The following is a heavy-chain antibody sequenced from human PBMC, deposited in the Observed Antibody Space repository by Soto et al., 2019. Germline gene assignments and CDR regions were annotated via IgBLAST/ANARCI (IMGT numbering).Heavy chain of an antibody. CDR2: IYYSGST. D-gene: IGHD6-13*01. V-gene: IGHV4-39*01. Sequence: SETLSLTCTVSGGSISSSSYYWGWIRQPPGKGLEWIGSIYYSGSTYYNPSLKSRVTISVDTSKNQFSLKLSSVTAADTAVYYCARVSAAGHSPTPYSSSWYWFDPWGQGTLVTVSS. CDR1: GGSISSSSYY. J-gene: IGHJ5*02. CDR3: ARVSAAGHSPTPYSSSWYWFDP.